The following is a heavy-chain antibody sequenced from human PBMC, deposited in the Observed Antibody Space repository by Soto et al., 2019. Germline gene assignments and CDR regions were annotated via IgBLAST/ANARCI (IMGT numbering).Heavy chain of an antibody. CDR1: GFTFSSYA. V-gene: IGHV3-23*01. CDR2: VSGTGGSA. Sequence: PGGSLRLSCAASGFTFSSYAMTWVRQAPGKGLEWVSGVSGTGGSAYYADSVKGRFTISRDNAKNSLYLQMNSLRDEDTAVYYCARVYYYDSSALFDPWGQGTQVTVSS. D-gene: IGHD3-22*01. J-gene: IGHJ5*02. CDR3: ARVYYYDSSALFDP.